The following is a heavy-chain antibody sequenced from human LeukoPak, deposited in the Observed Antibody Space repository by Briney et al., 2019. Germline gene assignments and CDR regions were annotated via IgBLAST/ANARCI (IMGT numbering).Heavy chain of an antibody. V-gene: IGHV3-48*03. Sequence: GGSLRLSCAASGFTFSSYEMNWVRQAPGKGLEGVSYISSSGRTIYYADSVKGRFTISRDNAKNLLYLQVNSLRAEDTAVYYCARAVFFDYWGQGSLVTVSS. J-gene: IGHJ4*02. D-gene: IGHD5/OR15-5a*01. CDR2: ISSSGRTI. CDR1: GFTFSSYE. CDR3: ARAVFFDY.